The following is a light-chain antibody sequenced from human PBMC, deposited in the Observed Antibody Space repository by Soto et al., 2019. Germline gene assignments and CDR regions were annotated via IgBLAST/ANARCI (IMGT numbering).Light chain of an antibody. CDR2: EGI. V-gene: IGLV2-23*01. J-gene: IGLJ1*01. Sequence: QSVLTQPASVSGSPGQSITISCTGTSSTVGGFNVVSWYQPHPGKAPKVIIYEGIKRPSGISNRFSGSNSGSTASLTISGLQAEDEADYYCCSYVGATTYVFGTGTKVTVL. CDR1: SSTVGGFNV. CDR3: CSYVGATTYV.